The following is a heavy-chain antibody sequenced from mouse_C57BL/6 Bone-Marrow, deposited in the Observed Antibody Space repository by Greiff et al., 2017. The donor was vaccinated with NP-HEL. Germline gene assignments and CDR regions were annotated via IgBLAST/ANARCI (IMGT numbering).Heavy chain of an antibody. CDR3: ARWGHYYAMDY. Sequence: QVQLQQPGAELVRPGSSVKLSCKASGYTFTSYWMHWVKQRPIQGLEWIGNIDPSDSETHYNQKFKDKATLTVDKSSSPAYMQLSSLTSEDSAVYYCARWGHYYAMDYWGQGTSVTVSS. CDR1: GYTFTSYW. V-gene: IGHV1-52*01. CDR2: IDPSDSET. J-gene: IGHJ4*01.